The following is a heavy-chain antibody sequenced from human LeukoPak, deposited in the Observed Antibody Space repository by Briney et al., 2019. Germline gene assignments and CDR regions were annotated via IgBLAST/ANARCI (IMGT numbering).Heavy chain of an antibody. J-gene: IGHJ4*01. CDR1: GGSFSDYY. Sequence: SETLSLTCAVYGGSFSDYYWNWIRQPRGKGLEWIGEINHSGSTNYNPSLKSRVTMSVDTFKNQFSLTLSSVTAADTAVYYCARVQDFETRGYYLGYWGHGTLVTVSS. CDR3: ARVQDFETRGYYLGY. CDR2: INHSGST. V-gene: IGHV4-34*01. D-gene: IGHD3-22*01.